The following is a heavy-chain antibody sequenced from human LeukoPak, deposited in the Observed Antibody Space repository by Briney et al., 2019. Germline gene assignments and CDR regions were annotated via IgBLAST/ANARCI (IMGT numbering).Heavy chain of an antibody. CDR1: GFTFSRYW. Sequence: PGGSLRLSCAASGFTFSRYWMFWVRQAPGKGLVWVSRINSDGTSTNYADSVKGRFTISRDNTKSTVYLQMNSLRPEDTAVYYCARDLGLRRMIWGRGTLVVVSS. CDR2: INSDGTST. V-gene: IGHV3-74*01. CDR3: ARDLGLRRMI. J-gene: IGHJ2*01.